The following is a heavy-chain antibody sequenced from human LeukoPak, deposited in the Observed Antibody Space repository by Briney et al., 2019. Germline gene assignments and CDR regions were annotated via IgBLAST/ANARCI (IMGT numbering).Heavy chain of an antibody. Sequence: PGGSLRPSCAASGFTFSSYAMSWVRQAPGKGLEWIGSIYYSGSTYYNPSLKSRVTISVDTSKNQFSLKLSSVTAADTAVYYCARGSSGYYYDDAFDIWGQGTMVTVSS. V-gene: IGHV4-38-2*01. CDR1: GFTFSSYA. D-gene: IGHD3-22*01. J-gene: IGHJ3*02. CDR2: IYYSGST. CDR3: ARGSSGYYYDDAFDI.